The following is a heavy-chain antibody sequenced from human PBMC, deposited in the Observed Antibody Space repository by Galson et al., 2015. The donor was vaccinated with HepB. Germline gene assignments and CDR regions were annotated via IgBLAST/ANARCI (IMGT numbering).Heavy chain of an antibody. D-gene: IGHD2-15*01. Sequence: CAISGDSVSSNSAAWNWIRQSPSRGLEWLGRTYYRSKWYNDYAVSVKSRITINPDTSKNQFSLQLNSVTPEDTAVYYCAREDHRPFEADLAPKDIVVVVAATYFDYWGQGTLVTVSS. J-gene: IGHJ4*02. CDR3: AREDHRPFEADLAPKDIVVVVAATYFDY. CDR2: TYYRSKWYN. V-gene: IGHV6-1*01. CDR1: GDSVSSNSAA.